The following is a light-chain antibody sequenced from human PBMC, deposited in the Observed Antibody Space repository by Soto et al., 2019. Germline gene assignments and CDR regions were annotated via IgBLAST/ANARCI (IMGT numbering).Light chain of an antibody. CDR2: LDSDGSH. J-gene: IGLJ2*01. Sequence: LVLTQSPSASASLGASFKLTCTLSSGHSSYAIAWHQQQPEKGPRYLMKLDSDGSHTKGDAIPDRFSGSSSGAERYLTISSLQSEDAGDDYCQTWGTGIHVVFGGGTKVTVL. CDR3: QTWGTGIHVV. V-gene: IGLV4-69*01. CDR1: SGHSSYA.